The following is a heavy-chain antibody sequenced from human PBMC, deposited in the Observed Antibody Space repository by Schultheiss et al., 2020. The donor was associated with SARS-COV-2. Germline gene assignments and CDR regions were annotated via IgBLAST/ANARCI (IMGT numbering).Heavy chain of an antibody. CDR3: ASDPQYSSSWSHFDY. CDR1: EFTFSGSA. Sequence: GGSLRLSCAASEFTFSGSAMHWVRQPPGKGLEWVSVIYAGGSTFYADSVKGRFTISRDNSKNTLYLQMNSLRAEDTAVYYCASDPQYSSSWSHFDYWGQGTLVTVSS. V-gene: IGHV3-53*01. D-gene: IGHD6-13*01. J-gene: IGHJ4*02. CDR2: IYAGGST.